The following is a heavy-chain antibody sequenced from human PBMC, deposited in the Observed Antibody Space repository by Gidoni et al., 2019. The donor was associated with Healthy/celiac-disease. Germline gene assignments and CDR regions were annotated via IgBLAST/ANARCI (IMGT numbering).Heavy chain of an antibody. V-gene: IGHV4-34*01. J-gene: IGHJ6*02. CDR1: GWSFSGYY. CDR3: ARGGLQGDYYYGMDV. CDR2: INHSGST. D-gene: IGHD4-4*01. Sequence: QVQLQQWGAGLLKPSETLSLTCAVYGWSFSGYYWSWIRQPPGKGLEWIGEINHSGSTNYNPSLKRRVTISVDTSKNQFSLKLSSVTAADTAVYYCARGGLQGDYYYGMDVWGQGTTVTVSS.